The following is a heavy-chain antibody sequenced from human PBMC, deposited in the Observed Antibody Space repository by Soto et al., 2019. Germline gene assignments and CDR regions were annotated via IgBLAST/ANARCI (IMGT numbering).Heavy chain of an antibody. J-gene: IGHJ4*02. D-gene: IGHD7-27*01. Sequence: GGSLRLSCAASGFTFRSYPMSWVRQAPGKGLEWVSSIGVSGATTYYADSVKGRFTISRDNSQNTLYLQMNSLRAEDTAVYYCAKDWGTFDYWGQGALVPVSS. CDR2: IGVSGATT. CDR3: AKDWGTFDY. CDR1: GFTFRSYP. V-gene: IGHV3-23*01.